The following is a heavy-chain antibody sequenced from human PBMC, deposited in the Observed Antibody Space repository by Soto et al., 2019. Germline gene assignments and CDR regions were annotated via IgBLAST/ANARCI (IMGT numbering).Heavy chain of an antibody. D-gene: IGHD6-19*01. CDR3: ARDWLGHYFDY. CDR2: VRLHDSAE. Sequence: QVQLVESGGGVVQPGRSLRLSCAASGFTFSSFGMHWVRQAPGKGLEWVAYVRLHDSAENYADSVRGRFTISRDTAKNTVHLQMDSLRDEDTAVYYCARDWLGHYFDYWGQGTLVTVSS. V-gene: IGHV3-33*01. J-gene: IGHJ4*02. CDR1: GFTFSSFG.